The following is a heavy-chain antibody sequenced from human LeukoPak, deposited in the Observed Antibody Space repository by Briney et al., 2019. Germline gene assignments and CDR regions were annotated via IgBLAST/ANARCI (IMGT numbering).Heavy chain of an antibody. J-gene: IGHJ4*02. CDR1: GYTFTDIS. CDR3: ATEIVGYGDVHYFDS. D-gene: IGHD4-17*01. V-gene: IGHV1-24*01. Sequence: GASVKVSCKVSGYTFTDISIHWVRQAPGQGLEWMGGFNPEDVETIYARSIQGRLTVTEDTSTDTAYMELSSLRAEDTAMYYCATEIVGYGDVHYFDSWGQGTLVTVSS. CDR2: FNPEDVET.